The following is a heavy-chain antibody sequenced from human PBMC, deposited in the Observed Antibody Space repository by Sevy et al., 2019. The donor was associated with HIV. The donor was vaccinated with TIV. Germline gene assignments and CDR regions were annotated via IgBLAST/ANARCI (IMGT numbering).Heavy chain of an antibody. CDR3: ARPGNVLRFSKVEGAFDI. J-gene: IGHJ3*02. CDR2: IYHSGST. Sequence: SETLSLTCAVSGYSISSGYYWGWIRQPPGKGLEWIGSIYHSGSTYYNPSLKSRVTISVDTSKNQFSLKLSSVTAVDTAVYYCARPGNVLRFSKVEGAFDIWGQGTMVTVSS. D-gene: IGHD3-3*01. V-gene: IGHV4-38-2*01. CDR1: GYSISSGYY.